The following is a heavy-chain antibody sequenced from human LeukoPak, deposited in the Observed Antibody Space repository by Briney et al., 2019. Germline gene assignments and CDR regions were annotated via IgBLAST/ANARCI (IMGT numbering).Heavy chain of an antibody. V-gene: IGHV3-30*18. CDR1: GFTFSSYG. CDR2: ISYDGSNK. D-gene: IGHD5-18*01. J-gene: IGHJ4*02. CDR3: AKVGSDSYGSLFDY. Sequence: GRSLRLSCAASGFTFSSYGMHWARQAPGKGLEWVAVISYDGSNKYYADSVKGRFTISRDNSKNTLYLQMNSLRAEDTAVYYCAKVGSDSYGSLFDYWGQGTLVTVSS.